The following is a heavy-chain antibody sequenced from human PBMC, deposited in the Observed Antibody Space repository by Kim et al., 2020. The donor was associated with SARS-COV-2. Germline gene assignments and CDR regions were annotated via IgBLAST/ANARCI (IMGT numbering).Heavy chain of an antibody. Sequence: SETLSLTCTVSGGSISSGDYYWSWIRQPPGKGLEWIGYIYYSGSTYYNPSLKSRVTISVDTSKNQFSLKLSSVTAADTAVYYCAREMVRGVIFDYWGQGTLVTVSS. CDR3: AREMVRGVIFDY. CDR2: IYYSGST. J-gene: IGHJ4*02. D-gene: IGHD3-10*01. V-gene: IGHV4-30-4*01. CDR1: GGSISSGDYY.